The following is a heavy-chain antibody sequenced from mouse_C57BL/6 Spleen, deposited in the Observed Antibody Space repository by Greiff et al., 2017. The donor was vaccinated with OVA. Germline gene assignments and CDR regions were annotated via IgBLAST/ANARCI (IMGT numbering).Heavy chain of an antibody. V-gene: IGHV5-4*01. CDR3: ARDNHDYDWYFDV. CDR1: GFTFSSYA. Sequence: EVMLVESGGGLVKPGGSLKLSCAASGFTFSSYAMSWVRQTQEKRLEWVATISDGGSYTYYPDNVKGRFTISRDNAKNNLYLQMSHLKSEDTAMYYCARDNHDYDWYFDVWGTGTTVTVSS. J-gene: IGHJ1*03. D-gene: IGHD2-4*01. CDR2: ISDGGSYT.